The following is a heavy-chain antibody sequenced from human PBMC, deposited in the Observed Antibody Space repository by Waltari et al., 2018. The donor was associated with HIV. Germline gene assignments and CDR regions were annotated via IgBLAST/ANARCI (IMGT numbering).Heavy chain of an antibody. CDR2: IYHSGST. CDR1: GYSITSGYY. J-gene: IGHJ5*02. V-gene: IGHV4-38-2*01. D-gene: IGHD4-17*01. Sequence: QVQLQESGPGLGKPSETLSLTCSVSGYSITSGYYWGWIRQPPGKGLEWIGTIYHSGSTYYNSSLKSRVTISVDTSKNQFSLKLTSVTAADTAVYYCARTSNDYDGNWFDPWGQGTLVTVSS. CDR3: ARTSNDYDGNWFDP.